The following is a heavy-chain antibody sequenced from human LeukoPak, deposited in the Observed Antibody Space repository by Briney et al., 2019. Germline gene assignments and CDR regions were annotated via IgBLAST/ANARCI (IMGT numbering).Heavy chain of an antibody. CDR2: IDRNVVTT. J-gene: IGHJ5*02. CDR1: GFTFANYP. Sequence: GGSLRLSCVASGFTFANYPMAWVRQAPGKGLEWISAIDRNVVTTTYADSVKGRFTVSRDNSKNTLYLQMNSLRDEGTGKYYCAKTSGWSSWGQGTMVTVSS. CDR3: AKTSGWSS. V-gene: IGHV3-23*01. D-gene: IGHD6-19*01.